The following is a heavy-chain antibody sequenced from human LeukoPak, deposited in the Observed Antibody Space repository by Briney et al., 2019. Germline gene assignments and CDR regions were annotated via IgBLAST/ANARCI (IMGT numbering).Heavy chain of an antibody. J-gene: IGHJ4*02. V-gene: IGHV3-43*02. CDR1: GLNFDDSA. CDR2: ISADGGST. Sequence: GGSLRLSCVACGLNFDDSAMHWVRQAPGEGLEWVSLISADGGSTFSADSVKGRFSISRDNSKNSLYLQMNSLRSEDTAMYYCAKESGKFDYWGQGTLVAVSS. CDR3: AKESGKFDY.